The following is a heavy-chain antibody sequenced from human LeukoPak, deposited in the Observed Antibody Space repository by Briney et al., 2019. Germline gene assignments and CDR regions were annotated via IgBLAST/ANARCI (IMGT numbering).Heavy chain of an antibody. CDR2: IYYRGST. CDR3: ATPPPIVVPAAMSPVDY. V-gene: IGHV4-39*01. Sequence: SETLSLTCTVSGGSISSSSYYWGWIRQPPGKGLEWIGSIYYRGSTYYNPSLKSRVTISVDTSKNQFSLKLSSVTAADTAVYYCATPPPIVVPAAMSPVDYWGQGTLVTVSS. CDR1: GGSISSSSYY. J-gene: IGHJ4*02. D-gene: IGHD2-2*01.